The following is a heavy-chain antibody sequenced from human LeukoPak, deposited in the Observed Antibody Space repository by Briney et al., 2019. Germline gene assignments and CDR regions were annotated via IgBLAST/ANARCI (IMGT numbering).Heavy chain of an antibody. CDR3: ATTDDYGAY. CDR2: ISGSTSTI. Sequence: GGSLRLSCAASGFTFSSYWMHWVRQAPGKGLEWVSYISGSTSTIYYADSVKGRFAISRDNAKNSLYLQMNSLRAEDTAVYYCATTDDYGAYWGQGTLVTVSS. J-gene: IGHJ4*02. V-gene: IGHV3-48*01. CDR1: GFTFSSYW. D-gene: IGHD4-17*01.